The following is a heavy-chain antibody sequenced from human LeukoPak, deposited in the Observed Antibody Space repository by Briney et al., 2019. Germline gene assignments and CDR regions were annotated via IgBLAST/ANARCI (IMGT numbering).Heavy chain of an antibody. CDR2: INPNSGGT. Sequence: ASVNVSYKASGYTFTGYYMHWVRQAPGQGLEWMGWINPNSGGTNYAQKFQGWVTMTRDTSISTAYMELSRLRSDDTAVYYCARNQQQLADAFDIWGQGKMVTVSS. V-gene: IGHV1-2*04. CDR1: GYTFTGYY. D-gene: IGHD6-13*01. J-gene: IGHJ3*02. CDR3: ARNQQQLADAFDI.